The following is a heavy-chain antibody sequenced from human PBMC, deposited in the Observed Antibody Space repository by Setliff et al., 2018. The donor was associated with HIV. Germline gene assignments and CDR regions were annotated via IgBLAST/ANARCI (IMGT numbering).Heavy chain of an antibody. D-gene: IGHD2-15*01. CDR1: GGSMRNYY. CDR2: GSYNGIT. V-gene: IGHV4-59*08. Sequence: SETLSLTCSVSGGSMRNYYWNWIRQPPRKGLEWVGYGSYNGITTYNPSLKSRVTISIDTSKNQFSLTLTSVTAADTAVYYCARHSPWAVEVFDIWGQGTMVTVSS. CDR3: ARHSPWAVEVFDI. J-gene: IGHJ3*02.